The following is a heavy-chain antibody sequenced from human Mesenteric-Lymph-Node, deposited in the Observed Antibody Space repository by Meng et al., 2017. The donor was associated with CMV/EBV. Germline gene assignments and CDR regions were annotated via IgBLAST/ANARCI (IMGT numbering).Heavy chain of an antibody. CDR1: GYTFTGYS. CDR2: INPNSGGS. D-gene: IGHD5-12*01. Sequence: ASVKVSCKASGYTFTGYSMHWVRQAPGQGLEWMGWINPNSGGSNFAQKFQGRVTMTTDTSTSTAYMELRSLRSDDTAVYYCAGPSVDIEMAYWGQGTLVTVSS. J-gene: IGHJ4*02. CDR3: AGPSVDIEMAY. V-gene: IGHV1-2*02.